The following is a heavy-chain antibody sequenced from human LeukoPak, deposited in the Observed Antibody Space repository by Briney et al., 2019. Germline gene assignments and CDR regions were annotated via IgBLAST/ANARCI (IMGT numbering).Heavy chain of an antibody. CDR3: ARHYGP. CDR1: GFTFSGVW. V-gene: IGHV4-38-2*01. J-gene: IGHJ5*02. Sequence: PGGSLRLSCVASGFTFSGVWMSWVRQPPGKGLEWIGSIYDSGSTYYNPSLKSRVTISVDTSKNQFSLKLNSVTAADTAVYYCARHYGPWGQGTLVTVSS. D-gene: IGHD3-16*01. CDR2: IYDSGST.